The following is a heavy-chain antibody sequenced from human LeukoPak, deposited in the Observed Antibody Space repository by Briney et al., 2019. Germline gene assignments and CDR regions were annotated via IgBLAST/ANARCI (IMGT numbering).Heavy chain of an antibody. V-gene: IGHV1-24*01. CDR1: GYTLTELS. CDR2: FDPEDGET. CDR3: ATDPGYCSGGSCYSHGYFQH. Sequence: ASVKVSCKVPGYTLTELSMHWVRQAPGKGLEWMGGFDPEDGETIYAQKFQGRVTMTEDTSTDTAYMELSSLRSEDTAVYYCATDPGYCSGGSCYSHGYFQHWGQGTLVTVSS. D-gene: IGHD2-15*01. J-gene: IGHJ1*01.